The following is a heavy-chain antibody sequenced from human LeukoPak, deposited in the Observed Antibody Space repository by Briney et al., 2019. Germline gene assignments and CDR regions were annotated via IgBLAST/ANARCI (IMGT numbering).Heavy chain of an antibody. J-gene: IGHJ4*02. V-gene: IGHV3-30*18. D-gene: IGHD1-26*01. CDR3: AKDRGSSTFDY. CDR2: ISYDGSNK. Sequence: GGSLRLSRAASGFTFSSYGMHWVRQAPGKGLEWVAVISYDGSNKYYADSVKGRFTISRDNSKNTLYLQMNSLRAEDTAVYYCAKDRGSSTFDYWGQGTLVTVSS. CDR1: GFTFSSYG.